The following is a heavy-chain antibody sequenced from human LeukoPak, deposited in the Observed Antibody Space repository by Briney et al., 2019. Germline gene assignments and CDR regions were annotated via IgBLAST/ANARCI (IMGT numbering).Heavy chain of an antibody. D-gene: IGHD4/OR15-4a*01. J-gene: IGHJ4*02. V-gene: IGHV3-23*01. Sequence: PGGSLRLSCAASGFTFSSYDMSWVRQAPGKGLEWVSSISDSNRAYSTYYADSVKGRFTISRDNSKNTLYLQMNSLRAEDTAVYYCARRAGAYSHPYDYWGQGTLVTVSS. CDR3: ARRAGAYSHPYDY. CDR1: GFTFSSYD. CDR2: ISDSNRAYST.